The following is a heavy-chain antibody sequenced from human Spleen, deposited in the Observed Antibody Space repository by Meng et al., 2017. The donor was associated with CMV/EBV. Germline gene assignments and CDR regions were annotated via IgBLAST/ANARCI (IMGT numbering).Heavy chain of an antibody. CDR3: ARRVYCGGDCYHFDY. CDR1: GYSFSTYW. V-gene: IGHV5-51*01. CDR2: IYPGDSDT. J-gene: IGHJ4*02. D-gene: IGHD2-21*01. Sequence: GGSLRLSCKGSGYSFSTYWIGWVRQMPGKGLEWMGLIYPGDSDTRYSPSFQGQVTISADKSISTAYLQWSSLKASDTAMYYCARRVYCGGDCYHFDYWGQGTLVTVSS.